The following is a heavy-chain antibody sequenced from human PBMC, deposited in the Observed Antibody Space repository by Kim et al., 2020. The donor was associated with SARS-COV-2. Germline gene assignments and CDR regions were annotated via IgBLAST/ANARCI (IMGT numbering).Heavy chain of an antibody. D-gene: IGHD1-26*01. J-gene: IGHJ6*02. CDR3: ARVWPGGADCYYYYGMDV. CDR2: MNPNSGNT. V-gene: IGHV1-8*01. CDR1: GYTFTSYD. Sequence: ASVKVSCKASGYTFTSYDINWVRQATGQGLEWMGWMNPNSGNTGYAQKFQGRVTMTKNTSISTAYMELSSLRSEDTAVYYCARVWPGGADCYYYYGMDVWGQGTTVTVSS.